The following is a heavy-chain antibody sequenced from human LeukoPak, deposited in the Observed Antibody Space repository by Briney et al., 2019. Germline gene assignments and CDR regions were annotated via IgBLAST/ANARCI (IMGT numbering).Heavy chain of an antibody. Sequence: GGSLRLSCAASGFTFSSYAMSWVRQAPGKGLEWVSATSGSGGSTYYADSVKRRFTISRDNSKNTLYLQMNSLRAEDTAVYYCAIRQVTYYYDSSGYPPLYWGQGTLVTVSS. V-gene: IGHV3-23*01. CDR2: TSGSGGST. CDR1: GFTFSSYA. D-gene: IGHD3-22*01. CDR3: AIRQVTYYYDSSGYPPLY. J-gene: IGHJ4*02.